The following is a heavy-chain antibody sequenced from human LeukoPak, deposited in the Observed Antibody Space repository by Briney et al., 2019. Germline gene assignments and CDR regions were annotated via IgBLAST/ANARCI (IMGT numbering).Heavy chain of an antibody. Sequence: PGGSLRLSCAASGFTFSSYSMNWVRQAPGKGLEWVSSISSSSSYIYYADSVKGRFTISRDNAKISLYLQMNSLRAEDTAVYYCARDHDGADDYWGQGTLVTVSS. CDR3: ARDHDGADDY. CDR1: GFTFSSYS. D-gene: IGHD1-1*01. J-gene: IGHJ4*02. V-gene: IGHV3-21*01. CDR2: ISSSSSYI.